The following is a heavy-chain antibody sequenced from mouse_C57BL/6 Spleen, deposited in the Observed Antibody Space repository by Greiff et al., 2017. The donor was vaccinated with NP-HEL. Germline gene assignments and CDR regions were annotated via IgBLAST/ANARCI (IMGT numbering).Heavy chain of an antibody. CDR1: GYTFTSYW. Sequence: QVQLQQSGAELVKPGASVKMSCKASGYTFTSYWITWVKQRPGQGLEWIGDIYPGSGSTNYNEKFKSKATLTVDTSSSTAYMQLSSLTSEDSAVYYCAGDGSYYYAMDYWGQGTSVTVSS. CDR2: IYPGSGST. CDR3: AGDGSYYYAMDY. V-gene: IGHV1-55*01. J-gene: IGHJ4*01.